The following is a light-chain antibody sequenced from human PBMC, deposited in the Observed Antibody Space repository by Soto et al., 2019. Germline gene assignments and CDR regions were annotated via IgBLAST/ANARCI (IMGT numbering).Light chain of an antibody. J-gene: IGKJ1*01. CDR2: VAS. CDR1: QSLSRY. CDR3: QQSYGTPST. V-gene: IGKV1-39*01. Sequence: DIQMTQSPSSLSASVGDRVTITCRASQSLSRYLNWYQQKPGKAPNLLIYVASSLQSEVPSRFSGSGSGTDFTLTITSLQPEDFATYYCQQSYGTPSTFGQGTKVDIK.